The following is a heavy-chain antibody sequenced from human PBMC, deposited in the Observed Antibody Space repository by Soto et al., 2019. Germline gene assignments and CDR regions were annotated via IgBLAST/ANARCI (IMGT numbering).Heavy chain of an antibody. D-gene: IGHD3-16*01. CDR1: GFTFSSYV. J-gene: IGHJ6*02. CDR2: ISGSGGRT. CDR3: AKEGEVPLRYYYYGLDV. V-gene: IGHV3-23*01. Sequence: PGGSLRLSCAASGFTFSSYVMSWVRQAPGKGLEWVSAISGSGGRTYNADSVKGRFTISRDNSKNTLYLQMNTLRAEDTAVYYCAKEGEVPLRYYYYGLDVWRQGTTVTVSS.